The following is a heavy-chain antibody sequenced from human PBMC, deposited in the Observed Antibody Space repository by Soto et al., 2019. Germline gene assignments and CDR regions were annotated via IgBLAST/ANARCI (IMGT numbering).Heavy chain of an antibody. D-gene: IGHD6-13*01. Sequence: ASVKVSCKASGYTFTSYDINWVGQATGRGLEWMGWMNPNSGNTGYAQKFQGRVTMTRNTSISTAYMELSSLRSEDTAVYYCERGGGAAAGTPYYYYYYGMDVWGQGTTVTVSS. J-gene: IGHJ6*02. CDR1: GYTFTSYD. CDR3: ERGGGAAAGTPYYYYYYGMDV. V-gene: IGHV1-8*01. CDR2: MNPNSGNT.